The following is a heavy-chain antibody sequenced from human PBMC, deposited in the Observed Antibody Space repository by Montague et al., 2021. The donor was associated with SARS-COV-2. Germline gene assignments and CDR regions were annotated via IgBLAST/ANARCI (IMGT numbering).Heavy chain of an antibody. CDR1: GGSISSYY. CDR3: ARAPVAHITIFGVVTSFDY. Sequence: SETLSLTCTVSGGSISSYYWSWIRQPPGKGLEWIGYIYYSGSTNXNPSLKSRVTISVDTSKNQFSLKLSSVTAADTAVYYCARAPVAHITIFGVVTSFDYWGQGTLVTASS. V-gene: IGHV4-59*01. CDR2: IYYSGST. D-gene: IGHD3-3*01. J-gene: IGHJ4*02.